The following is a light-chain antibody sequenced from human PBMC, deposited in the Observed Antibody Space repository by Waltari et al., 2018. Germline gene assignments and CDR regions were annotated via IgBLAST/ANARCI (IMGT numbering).Light chain of an antibody. CDR3: QQYDVSVVT. V-gene: IGKV3-20*01. Sequence: EIVLTQSPGTLSVSPGERVTVSCRASQTITGSWLTWYHQKPGQAPRLLIYGASNRAPGIPDRFSGSGSRTYFTLTISRLEPEDSAVYYCQQYDVSVVTFGGGTKVEIK. CDR1: QTITGSW. CDR2: GAS. J-gene: IGKJ4*01.